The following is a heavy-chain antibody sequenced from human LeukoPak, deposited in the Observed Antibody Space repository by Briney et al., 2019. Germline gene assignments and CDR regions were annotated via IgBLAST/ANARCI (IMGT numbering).Heavy chain of an antibody. J-gene: IGHJ4*02. D-gene: IGHD3-22*01. CDR3: ARAIKGNYYDSSGYYYFDY. CDR2: INTNTRNP. V-gene: IGHV7-4-1*02. CDR1: GYAFTTYA. Sequence: ASVKVSCKTSGYAFTTYAVNWVRQAPGQGLEWMGWINTNTRNPTYAQGFTGRFVLSLDTSVSTAYLQISSLEAEDTAVYYCARAIKGNYYDSSGYYYFDYWGRGTLVTVSS.